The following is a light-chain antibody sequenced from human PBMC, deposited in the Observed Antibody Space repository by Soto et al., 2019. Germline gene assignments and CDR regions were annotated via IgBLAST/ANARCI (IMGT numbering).Light chain of an antibody. CDR2: VNMDGSH. V-gene: IGLV4-69*01. CDR3: QTWGPGFRV. Sequence: QSVLTQSPSASASLGASVKLTCTLSSGHSSYAITWLQQQPEKGPRYLMKVNMDGSHSKGDGIPDRFSGSSSGTERYLTISSLQSEDEAHYYCQTWGPGFRVFGGGTKLTVL. CDR1: SGHSSYA. J-gene: IGLJ3*02.